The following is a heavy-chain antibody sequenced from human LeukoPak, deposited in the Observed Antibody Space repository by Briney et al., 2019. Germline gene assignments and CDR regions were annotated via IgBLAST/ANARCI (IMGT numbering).Heavy chain of an antibody. CDR1: GGTFSSYA. J-gene: IGHJ4*02. V-gene: IGHV1-24*01. Sequence: GPSVKVSCKASGGTFSSYAISWVRQAPGQGLEWMGGFDPEDGETIYAQKFQGRVTMTEDTSTDTAYMELSSLRSEDTAVYYCATMGARGDTFVDYWGQGTLVTVSS. D-gene: IGHD3-10*01. CDR2: FDPEDGET. CDR3: ATMGARGDTFVDY.